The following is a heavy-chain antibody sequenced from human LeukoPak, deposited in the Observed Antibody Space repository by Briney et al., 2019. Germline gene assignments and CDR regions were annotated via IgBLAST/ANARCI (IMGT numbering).Heavy chain of an antibody. J-gene: IGHJ4*02. CDR3: ARDSGSYSLRFDY. CDR2: IYYSGST. D-gene: IGHD1-26*01. CDR1: GGSISSYY. Sequence: PSETLSLTCTVSGGSISSYYWSWIRQPPGKGLEWIGYIYYSGSTNYNPSLKSRVTISVDTSKNQFSLKLSSVTAADTALYYCARDSGSYSLRFDYWGQGTLVTVSS. V-gene: IGHV4-59*01.